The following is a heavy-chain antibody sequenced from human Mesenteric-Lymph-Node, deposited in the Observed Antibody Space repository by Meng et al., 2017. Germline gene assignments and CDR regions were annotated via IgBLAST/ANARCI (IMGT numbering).Heavy chain of an antibody. CDR3: ASRDIYSFDF. CDR2: MYSGGTT. CDR1: GLTVSRKY. D-gene: IGHD2-21*01. Sequence: EVQLVESGGGLVQPGGSLRLACAASGLTVSRKYMSWVRQAPGKGLEWVSLMYSGGTTSYADSVKGRFTILRDNSKNTLYLQMNNLRAGDTAIYYCASRDIYSFDFWGQGTLVTVSS. V-gene: IGHV3-66*01. J-gene: IGHJ4*02.